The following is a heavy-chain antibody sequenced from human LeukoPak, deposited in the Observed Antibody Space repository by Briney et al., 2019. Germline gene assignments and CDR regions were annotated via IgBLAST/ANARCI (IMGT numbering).Heavy chain of an antibody. D-gene: IGHD3-22*01. J-gene: IGHJ4*02. Sequence: SETLSLTCTVSGGSISSYYWSWIRQPPGKGLEWIGYIYYSGSTNYNASLTNRVTISVDTSKNQFSLRLSSVTAADTAVYYCARVRALSYYDSSGDLFYFDYWGQGTLVTVSS. CDR3: ARVRALSYYDSSGDLFYFDY. CDR2: IYYSGST. CDR1: GGSISSYY. V-gene: IGHV4-59*01.